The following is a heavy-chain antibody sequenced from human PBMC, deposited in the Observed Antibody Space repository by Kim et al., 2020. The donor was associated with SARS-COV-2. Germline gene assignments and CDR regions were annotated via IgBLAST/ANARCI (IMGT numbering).Heavy chain of an antibody. Sequence: SESLSLTCTVSGGSISSSSYYWGWIRQPPGKGLEWIGSIYYSGSTYYNPSLKSRVTISVDTSKNHFSLKLSSVTAADTAVYYCARHREDIVATSFDYWGQGTLVTVSS. CDR3: ARHREDIVATSFDY. V-gene: IGHV4-39*01. CDR2: IYYSGST. D-gene: IGHD5-12*01. CDR1: GGSISSSSYY. J-gene: IGHJ4*02.